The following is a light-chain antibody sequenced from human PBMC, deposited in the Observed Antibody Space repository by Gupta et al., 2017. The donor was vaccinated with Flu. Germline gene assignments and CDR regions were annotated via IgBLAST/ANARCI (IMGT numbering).Light chain of an antibody. Sequence: DIQMTQSPSSLSASVGDRVTITCRASQSIGNYLNWYQQKPGQAPKLLMYAASEWQSGVPSRFSGSGSGTDFTLTISTRQPEDFATYYCQQSDSSPPWAFGQGTKVETK. CDR1: QSIGNY. CDR3: QQSDSSPPWA. V-gene: IGKV1-39*01. J-gene: IGKJ1*01. CDR2: AAS.